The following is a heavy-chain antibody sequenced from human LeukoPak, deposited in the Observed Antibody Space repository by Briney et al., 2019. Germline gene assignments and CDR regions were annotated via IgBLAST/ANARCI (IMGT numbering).Heavy chain of an antibody. V-gene: IGHV4-61*02. CDR1: GGSISSGSYY. J-gene: IGHJ3*02. D-gene: IGHD3-10*01. CDR2: IYTSGST. Sequence: PSETLSLTCTVSGGSISSGSYYWSWIRQPAGKGLEWIGRIYTSGSTNYNPSLKSRVTISVDTSKNQFSLKLSSVTAADTAVYYCARQSGITMVRGVIISHEGAAFDIWGQGTMVTVSS. CDR3: ARQSGITMVRGVIISHEGAAFDI.